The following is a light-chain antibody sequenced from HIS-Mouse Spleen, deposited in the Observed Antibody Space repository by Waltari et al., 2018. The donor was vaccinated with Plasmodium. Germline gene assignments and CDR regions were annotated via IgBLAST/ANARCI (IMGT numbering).Light chain of an antibody. V-gene: IGKV1-5*03. Sequence: DIQMTQSPSTLSASVGDRVTITCRASQSISSWLAWYQQKPGKAPKLLIYKASILESGVPSRFSGSGSGTEFTRTISSLQPDDFATYYCQQYNSYSWTFGQGTKVEIK. CDR2: KAS. CDR1: QSISSW. J-gene: IGKJ1*01. CDR3: QQYNSYSWT.